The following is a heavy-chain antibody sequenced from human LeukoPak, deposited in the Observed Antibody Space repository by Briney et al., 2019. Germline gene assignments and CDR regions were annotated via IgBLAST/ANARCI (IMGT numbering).Heavy chain of an antibody. CDR3: AREGGPYRPLDY. V-gene: IGHV4-4*02. CDR2: VNLQGST. Sequence: PSETLSLTCGVSGGSISNTNWWTWVRQPPGKGLEWIGEVNLQGSTNYNPSLKRRVAISVDKSENHIFLKLTSVTAADTAVYYCAREGGPYRPLDYSGQGTLVTVAS. J-gene: IGHJ4*02. CDR1: GGSISNTNW.